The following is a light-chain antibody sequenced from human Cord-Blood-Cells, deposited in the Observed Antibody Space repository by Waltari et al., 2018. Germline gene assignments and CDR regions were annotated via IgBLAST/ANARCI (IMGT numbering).Light chain of an antibody. CDR3: QQSYSTPLT. CDR2: AAS. CDR1: QSISSY. Sequence: DIQMTQSPSPLSASVGDRVTITCRASQSISSYLNCYQQKPGKAPKLLIYAASSLQSGVPSRFSGSGAGTDFTLTISSLQPEDFATYYSQQSYSTPLTFGGGTKVEIK. J-gene: IGKJ4*01. V-gene: IGKV1-39*01.